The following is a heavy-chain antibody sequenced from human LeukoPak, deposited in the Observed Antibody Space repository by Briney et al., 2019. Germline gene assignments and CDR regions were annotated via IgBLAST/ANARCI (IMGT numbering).Heavy chain of an antibody. CDR3: ARRNYYDHNYYYYYMDV. D-gene: IGHD3-22*01. V-gene: IGHV3-21*01. CDR2: ISSSSSYI. J-gene: IGHJ6*03. CDR1: GFTFSSYS. Sequence: PGGSLRLSCAASGFTFSSYSMNWVRQAPGKGLEWVSSISSSSSYIYYADSVKGRFTISRDNAKNSLYLQMNSLRAEDTAVYYCARRNYYDHNYYYYYMDVWGKGTTVTVSS.